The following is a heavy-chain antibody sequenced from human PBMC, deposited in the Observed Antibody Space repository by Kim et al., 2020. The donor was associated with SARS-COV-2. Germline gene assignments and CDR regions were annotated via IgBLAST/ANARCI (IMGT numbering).Heavy chain of an antibody. V-gene: IGHV3-23*01. CDR2: ISGSGGST. Sequence: GGSLRLSCAASGFTFSSYAMSWVRQAPGKGLEWVSAISGSGGSTYYADSVKGRFTISRDNSKNTLYLQMNSLRAEDTAVYYCAKGDCSGGRCYYLWYYYCMDVWGQGNTVTVSS. CDR1: GFTFSSYA. J-gene: IGHJ6*02. D-gene: IGHD2-15*01. CDR3: AKGDCSGGRCYYLWYYYCMDV.